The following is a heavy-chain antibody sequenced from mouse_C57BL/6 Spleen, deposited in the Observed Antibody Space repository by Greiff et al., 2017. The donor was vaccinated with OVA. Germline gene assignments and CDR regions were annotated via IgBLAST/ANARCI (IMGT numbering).Heavy chain of an antibody. D-gene: IGHD1-1*01. CDR3: ASGYGSSYDYFDY. CDR2: IDPSDSYT. V-gene: IGHV1-50*01. CDR1: GYTFTSYW. Sequence: QVQLQQPGAELVKPGASVKLSCKASGYTFTSYWMQWVKQRPGQGLEWIGEIDPSDSYTNYNQKFKGKATLTVDTSSSTAYMQLSSLTSEDSAVYYCASGYGSSYDYFDYWGQGTTRTVSS. J-gene: IGHJ2*01.